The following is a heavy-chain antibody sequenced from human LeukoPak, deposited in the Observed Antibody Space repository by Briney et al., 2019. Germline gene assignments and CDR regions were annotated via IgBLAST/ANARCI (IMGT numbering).Heavy chain of an antibody. CDR3: ARLKTLGGTVGFDY. CDR2: IYYSEST. J-gene: IGHJ4*02. V-gene: IGHV4-61*01. D-gene: IGHD1-26*01. CDR1: GGSVSSGSYY. Sequence: SETLCLTCTVSGGSVSSGSYYWSWIRQPPGKGLEWIGNIYYSESTNYNPSLKSRVTISVDTSKNQFSLKLSSVTAADTAVYYCARLKTLGGTVGFDYWGQGTLVTVSS.